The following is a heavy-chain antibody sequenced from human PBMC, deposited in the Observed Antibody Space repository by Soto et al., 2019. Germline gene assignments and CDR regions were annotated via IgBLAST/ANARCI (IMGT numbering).Heavy chain of an antibody. CDR1: GFTLSSYA. CDR3: AKSRYNWNYNYYYGMDV. V-gene: IGHV3-23*01. Sequence: PVGSLRLSCAASGFTLSSYAMSWVRQAPGKGLEWVSAISGSGGSTYYADSVKGRFTISRDNSKNTLYLQMNSLRAEDTAVYYCAKSRYNWNYNYYYGMDVWGQGTTVTVSS. J-gene: IGHJ6*02. D-gene: IGHD1-20*01. CDR2: ISGSGGST.